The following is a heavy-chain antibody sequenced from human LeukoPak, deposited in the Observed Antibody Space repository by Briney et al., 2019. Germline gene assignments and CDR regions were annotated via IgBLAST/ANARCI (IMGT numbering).Heavy chain of an antibody. Sequence: ASVTVSCKTSGYTFTIYGISWVRQAPAQGHEWMGWINIYHDKTNYKQKFQGRVTMTTDTSTRTAYMELRSLRSDDTAVYYCARTLYYYGSGTYDPALLEYWGQGTLVTVSS. J-gene: IGHJ4*02. CDR3: ARTLYYYGSGTYDPALLEY. CDR2: INIYHDKT. CDR1: GYTFTIYG. V-gene: IGHV1-18*01. D-gene: IGHD3-10*01.